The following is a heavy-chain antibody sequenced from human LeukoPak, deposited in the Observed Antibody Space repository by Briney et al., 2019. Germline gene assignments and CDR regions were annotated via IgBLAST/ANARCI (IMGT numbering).Heavy chain of an antibody. CDR1: GYTFTSYD. V-gene: IGHV1-8*01. Sequence: ASVKVSCKASGYTFTSYDINWVRQATGQGLEWMGWMNPNSGNTGYVQKFQGRVTMTRKTSISTAYIELSSLRSEHTAVYYCARDGPDYYDSSGYYNWFDPWGQGTLVTVSS. CDR3: ARDGPDYYDSSGYYNWFDP. J-gene: IGHJ5*02. D-gene: IGHD3-22*01. CDR2: MNPNSGNT.